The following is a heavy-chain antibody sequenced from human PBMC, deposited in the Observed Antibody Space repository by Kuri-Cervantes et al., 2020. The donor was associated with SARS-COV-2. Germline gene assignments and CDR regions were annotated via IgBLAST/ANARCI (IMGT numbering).Heavy chain of an antibody. CDR3: AREDRPSGRYDY. V-gene: IGHV4-4*07. CDR2: IYTSGST. Sequence: ESLKISCTVSGGSISSYYWSWIRQPAGKGLEWIGRIYTSGSTNYNPSLKSRVTMSVDTSKNHFSLKLSSVTAADTAVYYCAREDRPSGRYDYWGQGTLVTVSS. D-gene: IGHD1-26*01. J-gene: IGHJ4*02. CDR1: GGSISSYY.